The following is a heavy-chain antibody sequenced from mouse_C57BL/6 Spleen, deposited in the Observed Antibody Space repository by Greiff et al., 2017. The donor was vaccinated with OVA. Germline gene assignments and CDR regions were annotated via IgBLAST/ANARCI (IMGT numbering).Heavy chain of an antibody. CDR1: GFTFSSYT. D-gene: IGHD1-1*01. CDR3: ARHNYGSSSAWFAY. V-gene: IGHV5-9*01. CDR2: ISGGGGNT. J-gene: IGHJ3*01. Sequence: EVHLVESGGGLVKPGGSLKLSCAASGFTFSSYTMSWVRQTPEKRLEWVATISGGGGNTYYPDSVKGRFTISRDNAKNTLYLQMSSLRSEDTALYYCARHNYGSSSAWFAYWGQGTLVTVSA.